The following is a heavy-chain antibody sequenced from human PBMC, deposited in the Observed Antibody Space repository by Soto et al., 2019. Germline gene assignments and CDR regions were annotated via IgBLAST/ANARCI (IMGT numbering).Heavy chain of an antibody. J-gene: IGHJ4*02. V-gene: IGHV3-30*18. CDR3: AKAILPGYCSGGSCDYFDY. CDR1: GFTFSSYG. D-gene: IGHD2-15*01. Sequence: GGSLRLSCAASGFTFSSYGLHWVRQAPGKGLEWVAIISYDGSNKYYADSVKGRFTISRDNSKNTLYLQMNSLRAEDTAVYYCAKAILPGYCSGGSCDYFDYWGQGTLVTVSS. CDR2: ISYDGSNK.